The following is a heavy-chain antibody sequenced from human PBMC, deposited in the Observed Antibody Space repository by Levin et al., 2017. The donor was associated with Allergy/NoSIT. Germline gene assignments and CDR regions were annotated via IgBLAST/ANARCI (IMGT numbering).Heavy chain of an antibody. CDR3: AKDYVSGPSDY. CDR1: GYTFTSHG. V-gene: IGHV3-33*06. D-gene: IGHD3-3*01. Sequence: GGSLRLSCVTSGYTFTSHGIHWVRQAPGKGLEWVAVIWADGSREDYIDSVRGRFIVSKDNTKNTVYLQMNSLRAEDTATYYCAKDYVSGPSDYWGQGTLVSVSS. CDR2: IWADGSRE. J-gene: IGHJ4*02.